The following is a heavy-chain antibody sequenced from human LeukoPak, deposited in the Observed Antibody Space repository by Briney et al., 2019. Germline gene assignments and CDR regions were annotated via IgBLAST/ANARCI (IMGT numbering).Heavy chain of an antibody. CDR2: ISYDGSNK. J-gene: IGHJ5*02. CDR1: GFTFSSYG. Sequence: PGRSLRLSCAASGFTFSSYGMHWVRQAPGKGLEWVAVISYDGSNKYYADSVKGRFTISRDNSKNTLYLQMNGLRAEDTAVYYCAKEQFYYYGSGAPGFDPWGQGTLVTVSS. D-gene: IGHD3-10*01. V-gene: IGHV3-30*18. CDR3: AKEQFYYYGSGAPGFDP.